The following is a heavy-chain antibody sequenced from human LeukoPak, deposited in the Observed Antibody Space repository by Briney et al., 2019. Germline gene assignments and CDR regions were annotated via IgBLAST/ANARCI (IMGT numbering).Heavy chain of an antibody. D-gene: IGHD3-3*01. V-gene: IGHV4-39*07. CDR1: GGSISSSSYY. CDR3: ARRFLDDWYFDL. Sequence: SETLSLTCTVSGGSISSSSYYWGWIRQPPGKGLEWIGSIYYSGSTYYNPSLKSRVTISVDTSKNQFSLKLSSVTAADTAVYYCARRFLDDWYFDLWGRGTLVTVSS. J-gene: IGHJ2*01. CDR2: IYYSGST.